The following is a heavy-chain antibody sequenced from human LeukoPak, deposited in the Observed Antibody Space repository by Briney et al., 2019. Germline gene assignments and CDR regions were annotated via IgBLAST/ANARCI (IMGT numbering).Heavy chain of an antibody. J-gene: IGHJ5*02. CDR1: GYSISSGYL. Sequence: SETLSLTCTVSGYSISSGYLWGWIRQPPGKGLEWIGSIDGSGSSYYNPSLKSRVTISVDTSRNQFSLKLSSVTAADTAVYYCARRPIVVVTAVKFDPWGQGTLVTVSS. CDR3: ARRPIVVVTAVKFDP. CDR2: IDGSGSS. V-gene: IGHV4-38-2*02. D-gene: IGHD2-21*02.